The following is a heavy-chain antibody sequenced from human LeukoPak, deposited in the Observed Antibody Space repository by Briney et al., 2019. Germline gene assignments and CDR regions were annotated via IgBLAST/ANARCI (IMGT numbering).Heavy chain of an antibody. Sequence: SETLSLTCTVSGGSISSSSYYWGWIRQPPGKGLEWIGSIYYSGSTYYNPSLKSRVTISVDTSKNQFSLKLSSVTAADTAVYYCARGGYGDYSSSRTFDYWGQGTLVTVSS. V-gene: IGHV4-39*07. CDR1: GGSISSSSYY. J-gene: IGHJ4*02. CDR3: ARGGYGDYSSSRTFDY. D-gene: IGHD4-17*01. CDR2: IYYSGST.